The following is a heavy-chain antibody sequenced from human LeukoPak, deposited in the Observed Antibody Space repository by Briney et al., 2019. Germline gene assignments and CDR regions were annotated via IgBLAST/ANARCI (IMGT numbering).Heavy chain of an antibody. V-gene: IGHV3-30*02. D-gene: IGHD5-18*01. J-gene: IGHJ6*02. CDR3: AKGDTAMDHYYGMDV. CDR2: IRYDGSNT. Sequence: PGGSLRLSCAASGFTFSNYGMHWVRQAPGKGLEWVAFIRYDGSNTYYADSVKGRFTISRDNSRNTLSLQMNSLRAEDTAVYYCAKGDTAMDHYYGMDVWAKGPRSPSP. CDR1: GFTFSNYG.